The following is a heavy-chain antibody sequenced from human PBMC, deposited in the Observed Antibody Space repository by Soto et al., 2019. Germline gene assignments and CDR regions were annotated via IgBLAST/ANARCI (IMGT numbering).Heavy chain of an antibody. V-gene: IGHV4-59*08. J-gene: IGHJ3*02. D-gene: IGHD3-16*01. CDR3: ANRYDLSAFDI. CDR2: IYYSGST. Sequence: PSETLSLTCTVSGGSISSYYWSGIRQPPGKGLEWSGDIYYSGSTNYNPSLKSRVTISVDTSKNQFSLKLSSVTAADTAVYFCANRYDLSAFDIWGQGTMVTVSS. CDR1: GGSISSYY.